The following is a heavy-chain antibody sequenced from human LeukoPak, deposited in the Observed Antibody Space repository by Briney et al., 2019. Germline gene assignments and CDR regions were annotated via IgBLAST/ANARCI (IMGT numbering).Heavy chain of an antibody. CDR2: IYPGDSDT. J-gene: IGHJ6*02. CDR1: GYSFTSYW. D-gene: IGHD4-17*01. Sequence: GESLKISCKGSGYSFTSYWIGWVRQMPGKGLEWMGIIYPGDSDTRYSPSFQGQVTISADKSISTAYLQWSSLKASDTAMYYCARRSSSYGDYDGMDVWGQGTTVTVSS. V-gene: IGHV5-51*01. CDR3: ARRSSSYGDYDGMDV.